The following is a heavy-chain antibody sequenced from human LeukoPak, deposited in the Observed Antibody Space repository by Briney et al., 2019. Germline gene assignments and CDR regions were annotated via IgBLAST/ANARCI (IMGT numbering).Heavy chain of an antibody. CDR1: GFTFSSYG. CDR3: AKDITTVTSPGFDY. V-gene: IGHV3-30*02. Sequence: GGSLRLSCAASGFTFSSYGMHWVRQAPGKGLEWVAFIRYDGSNKYYADSVKGRFTISRDNSKNTLYLQMNSLRAEDTAVYYCAKDITTVTSPGFDYWGQGTLVTVSS. J-gene: IGHJ4*02. D-gene: IGHD4-17*01. CDR2: IRYDGSNK.